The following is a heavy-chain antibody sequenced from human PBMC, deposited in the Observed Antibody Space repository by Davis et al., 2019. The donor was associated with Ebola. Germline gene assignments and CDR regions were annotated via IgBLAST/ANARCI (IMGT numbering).Heavy chain of an antibody. V-gene: IGHV3-7*03. D-gene: IGHD2-15*01. CDR3: ARGDSWWFDP. CDR1: GFTFSSYW. CDR2: IKQDGSEK. Sequence: GESLKISCAASGFTFSSYWMSWVRQAPGKGLEWVANIKQDGSEKYYVDSAKGRFTISRDNAKNSLYLQMNSLRAEDTAVYYCARGDSWWFDPWGQGTLVTVSS. J-gene: IGHJ5*02.